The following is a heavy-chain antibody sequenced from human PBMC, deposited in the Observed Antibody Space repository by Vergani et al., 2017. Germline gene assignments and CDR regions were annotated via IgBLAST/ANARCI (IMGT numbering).Heavy chain of an antibody. J-gene: IGHJ6*01. D-gene: IGHD2-15*01. V-gene: IGHV4-31*03. CDR1: GGSISSGGYY. CDR2: IDYSGGT. Sequence: QVQLQESGPGLVKPSQTLSLTCTVSGGSISSGGYYWSWIRQHPGKGLEWIGYIDYSGGTYYNPSLKSRVTISVDTSKNQLSLKLSSVTAADTAVYYCAREFTSGGRYYYGMDVGGRGTTVTVSS. CDR3: AREFTSGGRYYYGMDV.